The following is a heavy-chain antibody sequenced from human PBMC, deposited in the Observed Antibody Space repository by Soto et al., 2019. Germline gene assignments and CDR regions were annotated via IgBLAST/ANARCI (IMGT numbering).Heavy chain of an antibody. J-gene: IGHJ5*02. Sequence: QVQLVQSGAEVKKPGSSVKFSCKASGGTFSTYTITWVRQAPGKGLEWMGGIIPIFGTAKYPQKLQGRVTITADESTSTAYMEMSSLRSEDTAVYYCARSQDSSGYWNNCFDPWGQGTLVTVSS. CDR1: GGTFSTYT. CDR2: IIPIFGTA. CDR3: ARSQDSSGYWNNCFDP. D-gene: IGHD3-22*01. V-gene: IGHV1-69*01.